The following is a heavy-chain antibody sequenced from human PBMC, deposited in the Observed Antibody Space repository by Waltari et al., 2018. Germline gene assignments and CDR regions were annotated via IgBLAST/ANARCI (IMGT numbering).Heavy chain of an antibody. D-gene: IGHD1-1*01. CDR1: GFTFSSYG. CDR2: IWYDGSNK. J-gene: IGHJ4*02. CDR3: ASGLGYMDY. V-gene: IGHV3-33*01. Sequence: QVQLVESGGGVVPRGRSLRPPCAASGFTFSSYGMHWVRQAPGKGLEWVAVIWYDGSNKYYADSVKGRFTISRDNSKNTLYLQMNSLRAEDTAVYYCASGLGYMDYWGQGTLVTVSS.